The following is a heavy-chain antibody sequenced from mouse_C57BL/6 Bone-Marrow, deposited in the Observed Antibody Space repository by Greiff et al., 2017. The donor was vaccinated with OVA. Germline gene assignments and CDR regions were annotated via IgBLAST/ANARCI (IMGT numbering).Heavy chain of an antibody. D-gene: IGHD1-1*02. CDR1: GFSFTSYG. V-gene: IGHV2-5*01. CDR3: AKNPLWSDY. J-gene: IGHJ2*01. Sequence: VQLQQSGPGLVQPSQSLSITCTASGFSFTSYGVHWVSQSPGQGLEWLGVIWRGGSTDYNAAFMSRLSITKDISKSQVFCKMNSLQADDTAIYYCAKNPLWSDYWGQGTTLTVSS. CDR2: IWRGGST.